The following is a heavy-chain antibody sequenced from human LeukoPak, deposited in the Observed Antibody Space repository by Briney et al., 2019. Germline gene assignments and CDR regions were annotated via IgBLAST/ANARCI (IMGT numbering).Heavy chain of an antibody. CDR1: GFTFDDYA. J-gene: IGHJ6*03. V-gene: IGHV3-9*03. CDR2: ISWNSGNI. D-gene: IGHD3-10*01. Sequence: GRSLRLSCAASGFTFDDYAMHWVRQAPGKGLEWVSGISWNSGNIDYADSVKGRFTISRDNAKNSLYLQMNSLRAEDMTLYYCAKASGSYYYYYIDVWGKGTTVTVSS. CDR3: AKASGSYYYYYIDV.